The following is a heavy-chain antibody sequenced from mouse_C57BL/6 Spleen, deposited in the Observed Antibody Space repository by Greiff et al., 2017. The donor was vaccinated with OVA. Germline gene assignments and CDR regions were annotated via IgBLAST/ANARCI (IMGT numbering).Heavy chain of an antibody. CDR3: TREKGISWDLAWFAY. V-gene: IGHV5-9-1*02. Sequence: EVQLVESGAGLVKPGGSLKLSCAASGFTFSSYAMSWVRQTPEKRLEWVAYISSGGDYIYYADTVKGRFTISRDNARNTLYLQMSSLKSEDTAMYYCTREKGISWDLAWFAYWGQGTLVTVSA. CDR1: GFTFSSYA. CDR2: ISSGGDYI. J-gene: IGHJ3*01. D-gene: IGHD4-1*01.